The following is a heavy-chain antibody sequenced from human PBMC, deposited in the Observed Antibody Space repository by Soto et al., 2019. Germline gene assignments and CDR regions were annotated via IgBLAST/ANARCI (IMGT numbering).Heavy chain of an antibody. CDR3: ARVSKSVFSPYFDY. CDR1: GGSISSYY. J-gene: IGHJ4*02. Sequence: SETLSLTCTVSGGSISSYYWSWIRQPPGKGLEWIGYIYYSGSTNYNPSLKSRVTISVDTSKNQFSLKLSSVTAADTAVYYCARVSKSVFSPYFDYWGQGTLVTVSS. CDR2: IYYSGST. V-gene: IGHV4-59*01. D-gene: IGHD2-21*01.